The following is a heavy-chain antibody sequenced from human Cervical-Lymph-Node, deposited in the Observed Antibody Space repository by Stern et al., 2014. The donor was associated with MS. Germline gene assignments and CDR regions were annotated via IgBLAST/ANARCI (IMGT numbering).Heavy chain of an antibody. CDR2: ISYIGST. V-gene: IGHV4-31*03. Sequence: QVQLQESGPGLVKPSQTLSLTCTVSGASISTVGYYWSWIRQHPGTCLEWIAYISYIGSTYYNPSVKSRVSISADTSKNQFSLNLTSVTAADTALYYCARSDRLWGSFDYWGQGTLVAVSS. CDR1: GASISTVGYY. J-gene: IGHJ4*02. D-gene: IGHD3-16*01. CDR3: ARSDRLWGSFDY.